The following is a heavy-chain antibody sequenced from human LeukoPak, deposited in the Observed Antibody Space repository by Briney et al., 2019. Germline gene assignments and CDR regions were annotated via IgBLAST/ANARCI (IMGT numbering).Heavy chain of an antibody. Sequence: SETLSLTCTVSGGSISSYYWGWIRQPPGKGLEWIGSIYYSGSTYYNPSLKSRVTISVDTSKNQFSLDLSSVTAADTATYFCARHGPANYGHFDYWGQGTLVTVSS. V-gene: IGHV4-39*01. CDR2: IYYSGST. D-gene: IGHD4-17*01. CDR1: GGSISSYY. CDR3: ARHGPANYGHFDY. J-gene: IGHJ4*02.